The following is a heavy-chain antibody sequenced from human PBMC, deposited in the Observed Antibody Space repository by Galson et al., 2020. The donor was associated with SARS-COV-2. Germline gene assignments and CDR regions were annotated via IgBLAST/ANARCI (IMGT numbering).Heavy chain of an antibody. CDR3: ARSPGKAVARTFDY. CDR2: TYYRSKWYN. D-gene: IGHD6-19*01. V-gene: IGHV6-1*01. Sequence: RGLEWLGRTYYRSKWYNDYAVSVESRITFNPDTSKNQFSLHLNSVTPEDTAVYYCARSPGKAVARTFDYWGHGTLVTVSS. J-gene: IGHJ4*01.